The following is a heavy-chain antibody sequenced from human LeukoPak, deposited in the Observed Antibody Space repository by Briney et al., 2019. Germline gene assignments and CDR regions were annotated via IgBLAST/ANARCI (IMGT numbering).Heavy chain of an antibody. J-gene: IGHJ4*02. Sequence: GESLKISCKGSGYSFTSYWIGWVRQAPGKGLEWVANIKQDGSEKSYVGSVAGRFTISRDNAKNSLYMQMNSLRAEDTAVYYCVRQRRYCSGDSCYQRTFDYWGQGTLVTVSS. D-gene: IGHD2-15*01. CDR3: VRQRRYCSGDSCYQRTFDY. V-gene: IGHV3-7*01. CDR1: GYSFTSYW. CDR2: IKQDGSEK.